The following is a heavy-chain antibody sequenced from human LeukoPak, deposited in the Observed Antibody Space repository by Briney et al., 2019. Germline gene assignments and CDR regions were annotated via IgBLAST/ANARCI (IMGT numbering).Heavy chain of an antibody. Sequence: SETLSLTCAVYGGSFSGYYWSWIRQPPGKGLEWIGEINHSGSTNYNPSLKSRVTISVDRSKNQFSLKLSSVTAADTAVYYCARTRSYGFDYWGQGTLVTVSS. CDR2: INHSGST. J-gene: IGHJ4*02. D-gene: IGHD5-18*01. CDR3: ARTRSYGFDY. CDR1: GGSFSGYY. V-gene: IGHV4-34*01.